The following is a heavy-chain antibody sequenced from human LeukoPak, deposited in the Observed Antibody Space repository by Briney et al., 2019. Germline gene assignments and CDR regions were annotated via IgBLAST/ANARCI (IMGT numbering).Heavy chain of an antibody. CDR3: AKRGVVIRVILVGFHKEAYYFDS. CDR1: GITLRNYG. J-gene: IGHJ4*02. Sequence: GGSLRLSCAVSGITLRNYGMSWVRQAPGKGLEWVAGISDSGGSTNYADAVKGRFTISRDNPKNTLYLQMNSLRAEDTAVYFCAKRGVVIRVILVGFHKEAYYFDSWGQGALVTVSS. D-gene: IGHD3-22*01. CDR2: ISDSGGST. V-gene: IGHV3-23*01.